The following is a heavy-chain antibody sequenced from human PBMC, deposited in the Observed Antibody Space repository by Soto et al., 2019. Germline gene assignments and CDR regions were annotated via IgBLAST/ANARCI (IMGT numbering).Heavy chain of an antibody. D-gene: IGHD2-15*01. Sequence: PSETLSLTCTVSGGSISSYYWSWIRQPPGKGLDWIGYIYYSGSTNYKPSLKSRVTISVDTSKNQLSLKLSSVTAADTAVYYCARVGGYCSGGSCYFNGAFDIWGQGTMVTVSS. J-gene: IGHJ3*02. CDR1: GGSISSYY. CDR3: ARVGGYCSGGSCYFNGAFDI. V-gene: IGHV4-59*01. CDR2: IYYSGST.